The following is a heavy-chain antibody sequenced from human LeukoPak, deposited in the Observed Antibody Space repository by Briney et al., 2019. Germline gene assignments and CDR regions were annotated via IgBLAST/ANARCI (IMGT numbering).Heavy chain of an antibody. CDR1: GYTFTSYG. V-gene: IGHV1-18*01. J-gene: IGHJ4*02. CDR2: ISAYNGNT. CDR3: ARDTRSYTAMVTEGWY. Sequence: ASVKVSCKASGYTFTSYGISWVRQAPGQGLEWMGWISAYNGNTNYAQKLQGRVTVTTDTSTSTAYMELRSLRSDDTAVYYCARDTRSYTAMVTEGWYWGQGTLVTVSS. D-gene: IGHD5-18*01.